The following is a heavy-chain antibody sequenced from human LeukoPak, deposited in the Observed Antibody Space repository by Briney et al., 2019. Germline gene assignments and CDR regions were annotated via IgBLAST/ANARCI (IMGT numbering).Heavy chain of an antibody. J-gene: IGHJ4*02. V-gene: IGHV4-34*01. Sequence: PGGSLRLSCAASGFTVSSNYMSWVRQAPGKGLEWIGEINHSGSTNYNASLKSRVTISVDTSKNQFSLKLSSVTAADTAVYYCARPSRQLVRGYFDYWGQGTLVTVSS. D-gene: IGHD6-13*01. CDR1: GFTVSSNY. CDR2: INHSGST. CDR3: ARPSRQLVRGYFDY.